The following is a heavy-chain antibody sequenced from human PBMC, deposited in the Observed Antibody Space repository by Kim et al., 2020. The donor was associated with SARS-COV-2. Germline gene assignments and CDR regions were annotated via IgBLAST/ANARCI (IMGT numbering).Heavy chain of an antibody. D-gene: IGHD6-25*01. Sequence: GGSLRLSCAASGFSFDDSAMHWVRQAPGKGLEWVSGINYNSGRIGYADSVKGRFTISRDNAKKSLYLQMTSLRDEDTALYYCAKARLTDSNWFDPWGQGTLVTVSS. V-gene: IGHV3-9*01. J-gene: IGHJ5*02. CDR3: AKARLTDSNWFDP. CDR2: INYNSGRI. CDR1: GFSFDDSA.